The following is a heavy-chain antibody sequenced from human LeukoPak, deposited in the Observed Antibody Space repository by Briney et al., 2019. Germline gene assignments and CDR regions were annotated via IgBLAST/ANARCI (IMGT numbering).Heavy chain of an antibody. J-gene: IGHJ6*03. V-gene: IGHV4-4*09. CDR1: GGSISSYY. Sequence: SETLSLTCTISGGSISSYYWSWIRQAPGRGLEWIGYIDTSGSTNYNPSLKSRVTISLDTSKKQFSLKLSSVTAADTAVYYCARNPLPPKSFDWFYYYYMDVWGKGTTVTVSS. CDR3: ARNPLPPKSFDWFYYYYMDV. CDR2: IDTSGST. D-gene: IGHD3-9*01.